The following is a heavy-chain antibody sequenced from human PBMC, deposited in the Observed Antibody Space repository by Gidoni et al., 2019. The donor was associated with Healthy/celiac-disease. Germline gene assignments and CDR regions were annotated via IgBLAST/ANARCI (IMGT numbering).Heavy chain of an antibody. CDR2: IYPGDSDT. CDR1: GYSFTSYW. D-gene: IGHD2-2*01. J-gene: IGHJ5*02. CDR3: ARLKNVVPAAILRHNWFDP. V-gene: IGHV5-51*01. Sequence: EVQLVQSGAEVKKPGESLKISCKGSGYSFTSYWIGWVRQMPGKGLEWMGIIYPGDSDTRYSPSFQGQVTISADKSISTAYLQWSSLKASDTAMYYCARLKNVVPAAILRHNWFDPWGQGTLVTVSS.